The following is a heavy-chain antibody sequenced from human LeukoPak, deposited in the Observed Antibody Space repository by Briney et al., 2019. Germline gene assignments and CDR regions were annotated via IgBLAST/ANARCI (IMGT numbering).Heavy chain of an antibody. J-gene: IGHJ4*02. D-gene: IGHD3-16*02. V-gene: IGHV4-34*01. CDR3: ARDKDDYVWGTYRW. Sequence: SETLSLTCAVYGGSFSGYYWSWLRQPPGKGLEWIGEINGGSTNYNPSLKSRVTISVDTSMNQFSLKLSSVTAADTAEYYCARDKDDYVWGTYRWWGQGMLVTVSS. CDR2: INGGST. CDR1: GGSFSGYY.